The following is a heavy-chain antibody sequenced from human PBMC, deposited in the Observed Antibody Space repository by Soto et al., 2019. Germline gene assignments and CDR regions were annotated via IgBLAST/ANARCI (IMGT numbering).Heavy chain of an antibody. D-gene: IGHD3-3*01. CDR2: IYYSGST. Sequence: AETLSLTCTVSGGSISNSNRSWIRQPPGKGLEWIGYIYYSGSTNYNPSLKSRVTISVDTSKNQFSLKLSSVTAADTAVYYCASTPYYDFWSGYLYYFDYWGQGTLVTVSS. V-gene: IGHV4-59*01. J-gene: IGHJ4*02. CDR3: ASTPYYDFWSGYLYYFDY. CDR1: GGSISNSN.